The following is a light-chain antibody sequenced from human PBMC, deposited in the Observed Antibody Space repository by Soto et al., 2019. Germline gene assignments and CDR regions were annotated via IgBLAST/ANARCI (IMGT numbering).Light chain of an antibody. CDR1: SSDVGAYNY. V-gene: IGLV2-14*01. J-gene: IGLJ1*01. CDR2: GVT. CDR3: FSHRSGDSHV. Sequence: QSVLTQPASVSGSPGQSITISCTGTSSDVGAYNYVSWYQQYPGKAPKLMIYGVTNRPSGVSNRFSGSKTGNTASLTISGLQAEDEADYYCFSHRSGDSHVFGTGTKVTGL.